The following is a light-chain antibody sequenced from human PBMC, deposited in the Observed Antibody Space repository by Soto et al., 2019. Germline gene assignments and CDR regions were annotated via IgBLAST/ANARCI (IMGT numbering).Light chain of an antibody. Sequence: ESVLTQSPVTLSLSPGDRATLSCRASQSAGRYIAWYQQKRGQSPRLLIYDASNRASGIPARLSGSGSGADFTLTISSLEPEDFAVYYCQQRSNWLFGQGTKLEMK. CDR3: QQRSNWL. CDR1: QSAGRY. CDR2: DAS. V-gene: IGKV3-11*01. J-gene: IGKJ2*01.